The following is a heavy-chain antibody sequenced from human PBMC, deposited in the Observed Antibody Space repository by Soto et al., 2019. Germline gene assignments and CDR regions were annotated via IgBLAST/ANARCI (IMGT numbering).Heavy chain of an antibody. Sequence: SETLSFTCTVSGGSVGSGSYYWSWIRQPPGKGLEWIGYIYYSGSTNYNPSLKSRVTISVDTSKNQFSLKLSSVTAADTAVYYCARWSRWLDYWGQGTLVTVSS. V-gene: IGHV4-61*01. D-gene: IGHD4-17*01. CDR2: IYYSGST. J-gene: IGHJ4*02. CDR3: ARWSRWLDY. CDR1: GGSVGSGSYY.